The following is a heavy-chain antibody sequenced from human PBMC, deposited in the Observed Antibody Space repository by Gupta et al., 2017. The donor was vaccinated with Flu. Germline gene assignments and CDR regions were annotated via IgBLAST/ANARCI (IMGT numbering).Heavy chain of an antibody. V-gene: IGHV1-3*01. CDR2: INPGNGNT. J-gene: IGHJ4*02. CDR3: ARVGIAVAGRDY. D-gene: IGHD6-19*01. Sequence: QVQLVQSGAEVKKPGASVKVSCKASGYTFTSYAMHWVRQAPGQRLEWMGWINPGNGNTKYSQKFQGRVTITRDTSASTAYMELSSLRSEDTAVYYCARVGIAVAGRDYWGQGTLVTVSS. CDR1: GYTFTSYA.